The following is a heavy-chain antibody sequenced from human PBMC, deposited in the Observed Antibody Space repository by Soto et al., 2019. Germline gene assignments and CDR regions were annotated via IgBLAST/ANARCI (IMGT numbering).Heavy chain of an antibody. J-gene: IGHJ3*02. CDR1: GGSISTYY. CDR3: ARVSYDAFDI. Sequence: QVQLQESGPGLVKPSETLSLTCTVSGGSISTYYWTWIRQPPGKGLEWIGYIYYSGSTNYNPSLKRRVPISIHTSENQFSLQLSSVTPADTALYYCARVSYDAFDIWGQGTMVTVSS. V-gene: IGHV4-59*01. D-gene: IGHD6-6*01. CDR2: IYYSGST.